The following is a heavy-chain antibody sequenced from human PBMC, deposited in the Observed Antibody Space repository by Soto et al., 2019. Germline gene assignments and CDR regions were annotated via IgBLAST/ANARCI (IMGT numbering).Heavy chain of an antibody. CDR3: ARAPVRAGILSKFKENEAFDI. V-gene: IGHV3-66*01. Sequence: GGSLRLSCVASGFTASINYMSWVRQAQGKGLDWVSIIYPGGSTYYADSVKGRFTISRDNSKNTLYVQMNSLKVEDTAVYYCARAPVRAGILSKFKENEAFDIWGQGTMVTVSS. D-gene: IGHD3-9*01. J-gene: IGHJ3*02. CDR1: GFTASINY. CDR2: IYPGGST.